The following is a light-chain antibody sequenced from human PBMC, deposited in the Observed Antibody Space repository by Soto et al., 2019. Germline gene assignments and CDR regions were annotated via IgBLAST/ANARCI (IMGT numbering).Light chain of an antibody. CDR1: SSDVGGHNY. Sequence: ALTQPASVSGSPGQSITISCTGTSSDVGGHNYVSWYQQHPGKAPKRMIYEVSSRPSGVSTRFSGSKSGNTASLTISGLQAEDEADYYCSSYTSSSTYVFGTGTKVTVL. CDR3: SSYTSSSTYV. CDR2: EVS. V-gene: IGLV2-14*01. J-gene: IGLJ1*01.